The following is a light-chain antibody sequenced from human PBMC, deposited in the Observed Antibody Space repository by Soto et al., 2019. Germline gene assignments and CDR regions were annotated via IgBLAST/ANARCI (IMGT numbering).Light chain of an antibody. Sequence: ILMTQSPGSLAVSLGERGNINCNSSQSGLYSSNNKNYLAWYQQKPGQPPKLLIYWASTRESGVPDRFSGSGSGTDFTLTISSLQAEDVAVYYCQQYYSTPQTFGGGTKVDI. CDR1: QSGLYSSNNKNY. J-gene: IGKJ4*01. V-gene: IGKV4-1*01. CDR2: WAS. CDR3: QQYYSTPQT.